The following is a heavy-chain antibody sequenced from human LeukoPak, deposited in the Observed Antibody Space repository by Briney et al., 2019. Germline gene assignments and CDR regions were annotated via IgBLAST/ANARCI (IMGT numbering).Heavy chain of an antibody. J-gene: IGHJ3*02. CDR2: MNPNSGNT. V-gene: IGHV1-8*03. Sequence: ASVKVSCKASGYTFTSHDINWVRQATGQGLEWMGWMNPNSGNTGYAQKFQGRATFTRNTSISTAYMELSSLRSEDTAVYYCARESTYYDSTDYYQGDAFDIWGQGTMVTVSS. CDR1: GYTFTSHD. D-gene: IGHD3-22*01. CDR3: ARESTYYDSTDYYQGDAFDI.